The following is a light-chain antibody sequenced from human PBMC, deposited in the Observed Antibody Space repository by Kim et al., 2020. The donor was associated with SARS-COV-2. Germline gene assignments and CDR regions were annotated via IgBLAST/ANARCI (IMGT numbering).Light chain of an antibody. Sequence: SSELTQDPAVSVALGQTVRITCQGDSLRSYYASWYQQKPGQAPVLVIYGKNNRPSGIPDRFSGSSSGNTASLTITGAQAEDEADYYCNSRDSSGNHLGIGGGTKVTVL. J-gene: IGLJ2*01. CDR2: GKN. CDR1: SLRSYY. V-gene: IGLV3-19*01. CDR3: NSRDSSGNHLG.